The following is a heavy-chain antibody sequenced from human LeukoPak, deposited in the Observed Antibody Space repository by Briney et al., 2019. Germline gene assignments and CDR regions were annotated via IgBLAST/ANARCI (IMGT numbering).Heavy chain of an antibody. CDR1: GNIFTSYG. CDR3: ARHINGYYYDSHGYYPTDL. J-gene: IGHJ5*02. CDR2: ISVYNGNT. Sequence: GASVKVSCKASGNIFTSYGISWVRQAPGQGLEWMGWISVYNGNTNYPQRLQGRVTMTTDTSTTTAYMELRSLRSDDTAVYYCARHINGYYYDSHGYYPTDLWGQGTLVTVSS. D-gene: IGHD3-22*01. V-gene: IGHV1-18*01.